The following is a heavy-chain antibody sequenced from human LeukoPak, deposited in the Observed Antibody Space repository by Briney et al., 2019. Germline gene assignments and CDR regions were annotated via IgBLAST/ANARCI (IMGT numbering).Heavy chain of an antibody. Sequence: PSETLSLTCTVSGGSISSYYWSWIRQPPGKGLEWIGYIYYSGSTYYNPSLKSRVTISVDTSKNQFSLKLSSVTAADTAVYYCASCLNMVRGAPYYYYGMDVWGQGTTVTVSS. CDR3: ASCLNMVRGAPYYYYGMDV. CDR2: IYYSGST. J-gene: IGHJ6*02. CDR1: GGSISSYY. V-gene: IGHV4-59*06. D-gene: IGHD3-10*01.